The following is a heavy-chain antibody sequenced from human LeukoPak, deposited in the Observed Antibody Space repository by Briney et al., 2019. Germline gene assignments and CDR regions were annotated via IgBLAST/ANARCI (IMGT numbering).Heavy chain of an antibody. Sequence: GGSLRLSCAASGFTFSDYYMSWIRQAPGKGLEWVSYISSSGSTIYYADSVKGRFTTSRDNAKNSLYLQMNSLRAEDTAVYYCARDQDTAMGNYYYYYYMDVWGKGTTVTISS. CDR3: ARDQDTAMGNYYYYYYMDV. J-gene: IGHJ6*03. D-gene: IGHD5-18*01. CDR1: GFTFSDYY. V-gene: IGHV3-11*01. CDR2: ISSSGSTI.